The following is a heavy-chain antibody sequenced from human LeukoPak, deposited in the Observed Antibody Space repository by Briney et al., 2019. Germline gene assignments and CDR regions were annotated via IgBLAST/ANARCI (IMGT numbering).Heavy chain of an antibody. CDR2: ISSSSSYI. CDR3: ARDMSSGYQTFYYYYGMDV. CDR1: GFTFSSYS. D-gene: IGHD3-22*01. J-gene: IGHJ6*02. Sequence: PGGSLRLSCAASGFTFSSYSMNWVRQAPGKGLEWVSSISSSSSYIYYADSVKGRFTISRDNAKNSLYLQMNSLRAEDTAVYYCARDMSSGYQTFYYYYGMDVWGQGTTVTVSS. V-gene: IGHV3-21*01.